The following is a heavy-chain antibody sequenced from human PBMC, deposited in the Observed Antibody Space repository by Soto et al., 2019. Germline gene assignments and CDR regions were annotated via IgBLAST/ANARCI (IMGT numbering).Heavy chain of an antibody. J-gene: IGHJ4*02. CDR2: IYWDDDK. CDR3: AHMFGTVSHLGY. Sequence: KESGPTLVKPTQTLTLTCTFSGFSLTTSRVGVGWIRQPPGKALEWLALIYWDDDKRYSPSLRSRLTITKDTSKNQVVLTMTNMDPVDTATYYCAHMFGTVSHLGYWGQGTLVTVSS. D-gene: IGHD3-10*02. V-gene: IGHV2-5*02. CDR1: GFSLTTSRVG.